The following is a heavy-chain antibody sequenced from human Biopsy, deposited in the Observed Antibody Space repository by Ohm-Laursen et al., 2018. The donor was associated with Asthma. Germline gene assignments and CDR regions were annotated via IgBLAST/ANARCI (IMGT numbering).Heavy chain of an antibody. J-gene: IGHJ6*02. D-gene: IGHD3-16*01. CDR2: IIPMYGVP. CDR3: ARVDAIMISGDFYFYSGFDL. Sequence: SSVKVSCKASGYTFTSYDINWVRQAPGQGLEWMGGIIPMYGVPKVAQKFQGRVTITADESTSTAYMEMSSLRSEDTAVYYCARVDAIMISGDFYFYSGFDLWGQGTTVRVSS. CDR1: GYTFTSYD. V-gene: IGHV1-69*01.